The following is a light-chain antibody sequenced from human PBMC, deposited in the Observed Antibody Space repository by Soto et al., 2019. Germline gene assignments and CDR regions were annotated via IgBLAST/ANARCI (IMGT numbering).Light chain of an antibody. CDR3: CSYAGDSYV. Sequence: ALTQPASVSGSPGQSITISCTGTSSDVGNYNLVSWYQQHPGKAPKLMIYDVSKRPSGVSNRFSGSKSGNTASLTISGLQADDEADYYCCSYAGDSYVFGTGTKLTVL. J-gene: IGLJ1*01. CDR2: DVS. CDR1: SSDVGNYNL. V-gene: IGLV2-23*02.